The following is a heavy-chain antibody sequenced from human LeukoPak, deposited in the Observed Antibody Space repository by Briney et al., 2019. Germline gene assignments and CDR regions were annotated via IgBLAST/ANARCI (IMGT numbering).Heavy chain of an antibody. CDR1: GFTFSGSA. D-gene: IGHD3-10*01. V-gene: IGHV3-73*01. Sequence: GGSLRLSCAASGFTFSGSAMHWVRQASGKGLEWVGRIRSKTNSYATEYAASVKGRFTISRDDSKNTAYRQMDSLKTEDTAVYYCTRHAGGAYYYYMDVWGKETTVTVSS. J-gene: IGHJ6*03. CDR3: TRHAGGAYYYYMDV. CDR2: IRSKTNSYAT.